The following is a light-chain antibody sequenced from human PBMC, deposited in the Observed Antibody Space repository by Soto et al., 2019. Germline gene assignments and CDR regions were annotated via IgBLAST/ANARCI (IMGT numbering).Light chain of an antibody. CDR3: QQYENLPLT. V-gene: IGKV1-33*01. CDR2: DAS. Sequence: IQMTPPTSSLSASVGDTVPITCPTCHGIDNYVNWYQQKPGKAPKILIYDASILETGVPSRVYGGGSGTELTFTIGSLQHEDVATYYCQQYENLPLTFGQGTRLDIK. CDR1: HGIDNY. J-gene: IGKJ5*01.